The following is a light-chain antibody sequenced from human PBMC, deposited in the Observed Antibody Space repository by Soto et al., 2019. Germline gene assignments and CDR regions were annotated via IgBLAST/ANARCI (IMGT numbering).Light chain of an antibody. CDR3: SSWTSSTTQV. CDR1: SSDVGAYNF. V-gene: IGLV2-14*01. Sequence: QSALTQPASVSGSPGQSITISCTGTSSDVGAYNFVSWYQQHPGKAPKLLMYEVNNRPSGVSNRFSGSKSGNTASLTISGLQAEDEADYYCSSWTSSTTQVLGGGTKLTVL. J-gene: IGLJ3*02. CDR2: EVN.